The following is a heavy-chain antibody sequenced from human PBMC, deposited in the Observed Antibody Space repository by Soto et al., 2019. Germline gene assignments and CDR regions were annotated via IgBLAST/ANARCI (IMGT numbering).Heavy chain of an antibody. CDR2: IYHTGDT. J-gene: IGHJ6*02. D-gene: IGHD3-10*01. CDR3: VRQGLGDLHGLVDV. Sequence: QVQLQQSGPGLVKPSETLSLTCTVSSGPSRSHNWGWIRQPPGGGLEWIGYIYHTGDTSYNPSLSSRVTISADTSTNHISLTLRSVTAADTAVYYCVRQGLGDLHGLVDVWGPGTRVSVSS. CDR1: SGPSRSHN. V-gene: IGHV4-59*08.